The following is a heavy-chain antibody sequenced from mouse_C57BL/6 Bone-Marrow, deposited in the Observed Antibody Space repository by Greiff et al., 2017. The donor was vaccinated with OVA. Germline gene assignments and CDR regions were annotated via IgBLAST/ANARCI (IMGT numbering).Heavy chain of an antibody. CDR2: IDPSDSYT. Sequence: QVQLQQPGAELVRPGTSVKLSCKASGYTFTSYWMHWVKQRPGQGLEWIGVIDPSDSYTNYNQKFKGKATLPVDTSSSTAYMQLSSLTSEDSAVYYCARYYYETWFAYWGQGTLVTVSA. CDR3: ARYYYETWFAY. V-gene: IGHV1-59*01. CDR1: GYTFTSYW. J-gene: IGHJ3*01. D-gene: IGHD1-1*01.